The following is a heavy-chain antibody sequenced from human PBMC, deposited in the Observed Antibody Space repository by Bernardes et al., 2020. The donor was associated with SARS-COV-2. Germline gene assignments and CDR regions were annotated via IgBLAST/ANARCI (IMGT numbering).Heavy chain of an antibody. CDR3: ARTRTTISTTGLPVDY. Sequence: ASVKVSCKASGYTFTDYFIHWVRQAPGQRLEWMGWINPNTGGTNYVQKFQGRVTMTRDTSITTAYMELSWLGSDDTAIYYCARTRTTISTTGLPVDYWSQGTLVTVSS. V-gene: IGHV1-2*02. CDR2: INPNTGGT. D-gene: IGHD1-1*01. J-gene: IGHJ4*02. CDR1: GYTFTDYF.